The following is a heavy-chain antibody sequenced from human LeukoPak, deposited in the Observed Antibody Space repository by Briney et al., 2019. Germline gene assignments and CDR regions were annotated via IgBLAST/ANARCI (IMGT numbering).Heavy chain of an antibody. D-gene: IGHD1-14*01. V-gene: IGHV4-34*01. CDR2: INHSGST. CDR1: GGSFSGYY. Sequence: PSETLSLTCAVYGGSFSGYYWSWIRQPPGKGLEWIGEINHSGSTNYNPSLKSRVTISVDTSKNQFSLKLSSVTAADTAVYYCARGPRNVIWGQGTTVTVPS. CDR3: ARGPRNVI. J-gene: IGHJ3*02.